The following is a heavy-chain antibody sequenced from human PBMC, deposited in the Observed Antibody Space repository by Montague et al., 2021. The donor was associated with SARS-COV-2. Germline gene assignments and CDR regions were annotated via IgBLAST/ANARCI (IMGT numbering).Heavy chain of an antibody. D-gene: IGHD1-7*01. CDR3: ARVPNWNYVPDY. CDR1: GGSISSASFY. J-gene: IGHJ4*02. V-gene: IGHV4-61*02. CDR2: IQASGIT. Sequence: TLSLTCTVSGGSISSASFYWTWIRQSAGKGLEWIGRIQASGITNYNPSLKSRVAMSVDTFKDQFSLSLNSVTAADTATYFCARVPNWNYVPDYWGQGTLVTVSS.